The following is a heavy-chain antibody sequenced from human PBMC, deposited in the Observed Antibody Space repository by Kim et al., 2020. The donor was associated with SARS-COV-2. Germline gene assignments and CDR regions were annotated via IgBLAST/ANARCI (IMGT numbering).Heavy chain of an antibody. D-gene: IGHD6-19*01. CDR1: GYTFTSYG. V-gene: IGHV1-18*04. CDR2: ISAYNGNT. CDR3: ARDLGFGSSGWYLQDY. J-gene: IGHJ4*02. Sequence: ASVKVSCKASGYTFTSYGISWVRQAPGQGLEWMGWISAYNGNTNYAQKLQGRVTMTTDTSTSTAYMELRSLRSDDTAVYYCARDLGFGSSGWYLQDYWGQGTLVTVSS.